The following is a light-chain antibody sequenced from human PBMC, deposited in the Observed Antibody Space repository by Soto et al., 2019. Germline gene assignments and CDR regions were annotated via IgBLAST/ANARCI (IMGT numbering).Light chain of an antibody. Sequence: EIVLTQSPATLSLSPGERATLSCRASQSVSSYLSSYQQKPGQAPRLLIYDASNRATGIPARFRGSGSGTDFPLTISSLKPEDFAFYYCQQRRNWPPEYTFGQGTKVEIK. CDR1: QSVSSY. CDR3: QQRRNWPPEYT. V-gene: IGKV3-11*01. CDR2: DAS. J-gene: IGKJ2*01.